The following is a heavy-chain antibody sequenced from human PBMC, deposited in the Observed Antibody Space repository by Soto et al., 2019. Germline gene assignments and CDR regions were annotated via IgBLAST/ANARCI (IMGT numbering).Heavy chain of an antibody. Sequence: ASVKVSLKASGFTFTSSAVQWVRQARGQRLEWIGWIVVGSGNTNYAQKFQERVTITRDMSTSTAYMELSSLRSEDTAVYYCAADDYGDFSSPLFDYWGQGTLVTVSS. CDR1: GFTFTSSA. J-gene: IGHJ4*02. CDR3: AADDYGDFSSPLFDY. CDR2: IVVGSGNT. V-gene: IGHV1-58*01. D-gene: IGHD4-17*01.